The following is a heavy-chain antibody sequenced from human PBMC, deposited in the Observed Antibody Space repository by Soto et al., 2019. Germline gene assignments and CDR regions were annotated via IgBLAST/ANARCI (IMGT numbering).Heavy chain of an antibody. CDR2: IYYIGTT. J-gene: IGHJ4*02. V-gene: IGHV4-61*01. CDR1: DGSVNTGNYD. CDR3: AREEKQLSRYGGDFDY. Sequence: QVQLQESGPGLVKPSETLSLTCSVSDGSVNTGNYDWSWIRQPPGKGLEWIGHIYYIGTTNYNPSLKSRVTISVDTSKNPFSLKVTSVTAADTAVYFCAREEKQLSRYGGDFDYWGQGILVTVSS. D-gene: IGHD3-16*01.